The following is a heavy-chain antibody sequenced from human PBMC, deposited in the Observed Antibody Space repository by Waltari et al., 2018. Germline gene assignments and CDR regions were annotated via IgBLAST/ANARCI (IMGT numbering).Heavy chain of an antibody. CDR2: IYYSGST. Sequence: QVQLQESGPGLVKPSATLSLTCTLSGGYLSRFYWRWYLQPPGKGLEWIGYIYYSGSTNYNPSLKSRVTILVDTSKNQCSLKLSSVTAADTAVYYCARGLGITGTVTRDYWGQGTLVTVSS. J-gene: IGHJ4*02. V-gene: IGHV4-59*01. D-gene: IGHD4-4*01. CDR1: GGYLSRFY. CDR3: ARGLGITGTVTRDY.